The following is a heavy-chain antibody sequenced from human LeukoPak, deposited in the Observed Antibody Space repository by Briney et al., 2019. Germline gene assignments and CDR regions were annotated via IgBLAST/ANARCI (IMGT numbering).Heavy chain of an antibody. Sequence: GESLKISCKGSGYSFTSYWIGWVRQMPGKGLEWMGIIYPGDSDTRYSPSFQGQVTISVDKFISTAYLQWSSLKASDTAMYYCAREYYYDSSGYSNAFDIWGQGTMVTVSS. V-gene: IGHV5-51*01. D-gene: IGHD3-22*01. J-gene: IGHJ3*02. CDR2: IYPGDSDT. CDR1: GYSFTSYW. CDR3: AREYYYDSSGYSNAFDI.